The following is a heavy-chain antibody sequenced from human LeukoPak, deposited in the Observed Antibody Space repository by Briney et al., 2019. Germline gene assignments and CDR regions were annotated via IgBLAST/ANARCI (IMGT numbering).Heavy chain of an antibody. CDR1: GYTFTGYY. CDR2: INPNSGGT. J-gene: IGHJ3*02. V-gene: IGHV1-2*02. Sequence: ASVKVSCKASGYTFTGYYMHWVRQAPGQGLEWMGWINPNSGGTNYAQKFQGRVTMTRDTSISTAYMELSRLRSDDTAVYYCARDRVSSYSGYVLGAFDIWGQGTMVTVSS. CDR3: ARDRVSSYSGYVLGAFDI. D-gene: IGHD5-12*01.